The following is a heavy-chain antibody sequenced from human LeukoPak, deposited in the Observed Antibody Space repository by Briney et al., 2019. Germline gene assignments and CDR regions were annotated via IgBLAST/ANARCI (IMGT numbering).Heavy chain of an antibody. D-gene: IGHD6-19*01. V-gene: IGHV1-46*01. CDR3: ARGKTIRVADPFDY. J-gene: IGHJ4*02. CDR2: INPSGGST. CDR1: GYTFTSYY. Sequence: ASVKVSCKASGYTFTSYYMHWVRQAPGQGLERMGIINPSGGSTSYAQKFQGRVTMTRDMSTSTAYIELRSLRSDDTAVYYCARGKTIRVADPFDYWGQGTLVTVSS.